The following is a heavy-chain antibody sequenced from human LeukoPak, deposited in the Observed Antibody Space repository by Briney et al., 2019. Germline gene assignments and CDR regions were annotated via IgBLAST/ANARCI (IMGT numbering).Heavy chain of an antibody. V-gene: IGHV3-73*01. D-gene: IGHD3-22*01. CDR1: GFTFSGSA. Sequence: PGGSLRLSCAASGFTFSGSATHWVRQASGKGLEWVGRIRNKANSYATASAASVKGRFTISRDDSKNTAYLQMNSLKTEDTAVYYCTRVSDSSGYSFDYWGQGTLVTVSS. J-gene: IGHJ4*02. CDR2: IRNKANSYAT. CDR3: TRVSDSSGYSFDY.